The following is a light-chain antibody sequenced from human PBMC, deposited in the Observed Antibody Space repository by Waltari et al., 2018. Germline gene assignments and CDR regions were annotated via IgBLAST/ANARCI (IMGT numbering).Light chain of an antibody. CDR2: AAS. CDR1: QSISNY. Sequence: DTQMTQSPSSLSASVGDRVTITCRASQSISNYLNWDQQKPGKAPKLLIYAASSLQSGVPSRFSGSGAGTDFTLTISSLQPEDFGTYYCQESYSSPTWTFGQGTKVEIK. J-gene: IGKJ1*01. V-gene: IGKV1-39*01. CDR3: QESYSSPTWT.